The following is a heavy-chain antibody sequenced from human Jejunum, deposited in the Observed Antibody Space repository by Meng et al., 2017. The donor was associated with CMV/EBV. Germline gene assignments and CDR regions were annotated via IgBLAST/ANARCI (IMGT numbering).Heavy chain of an antibody. D-gene: IGHD3-10*01. J-gene: IGHJ4*02. CDR1: PSAFTVYG. Sequence: GQVLQLGAGMKRPGAAVKVSSSAFPSAFTVYGVSWFRQPPGQGLEWMAWLGAHDGDTSHAPRFQGRGTVTADRPTATAYMELRNLRSDDTGVYYCAKGTPGRRYAENWGQGALVTVSS. V-gene: IGHV1-18*01. CDR3: AKGTPGRRYAEN. CDR2: LGAHDGDT.